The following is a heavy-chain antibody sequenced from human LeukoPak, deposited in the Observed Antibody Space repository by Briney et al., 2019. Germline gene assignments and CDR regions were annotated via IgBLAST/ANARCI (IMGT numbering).Heavy chain of an antibody. D-gene: IGHD3-10*01. CDR1: GGSISSYY. V-gene: IGHV4-59*01. Sequence: SETLSLTCTVPGGSISSYYWSWIRQPPGKGLEWIGYIYYSGSTNYNPSLKSRVTISVDTSKNQFSLKLSSVTAADTAVYYCARDLITMVRGVITNWFDPWGQGTLVTVSS. CDR2: IYYSGST. J-gene: IGHJ5*02. CDR3: ARDLITMVRGVITNWFDP.